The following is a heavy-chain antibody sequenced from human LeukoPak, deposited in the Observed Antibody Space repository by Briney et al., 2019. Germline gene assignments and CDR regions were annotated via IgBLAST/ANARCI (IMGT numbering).Heavy chain of an antibody. CDR2: IIPIFGTA. CDR3: AREWATYYDILAGYYKGGWFDP. J-gene: IGHJ5*02. CDR1: GGTFISYA. Sequence: GASVKVSCKASGGTFISYAISWVRQAPGQGLEWMGGIIPIFGTANYAQKFQGRVTITTDESTSTAYMELSSLRSEDTAVYYCAREWATYYDILAGYYKGGWFDPWGQGTLVTVSS. D-gene: IGHD3-9*01. V-gene: IGHV1-69*05.